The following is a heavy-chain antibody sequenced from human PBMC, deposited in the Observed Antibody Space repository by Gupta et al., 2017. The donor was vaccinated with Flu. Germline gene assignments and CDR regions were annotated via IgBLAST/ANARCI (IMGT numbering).Heavy chain of an antibody. V-gene: IGHV3-23*01. CDR2: SSGSGGTT. CDR3: AKGDRGSGWAY. Sequence: WVRQAQGKGLEWVSASSGSGGTTHYADSVKGRFTISRDNSKNTLYLQMNSLRAEDTAVYYCAKGDRGSGWAYWGQGTLVTVSS. J-gene: IGHJ4*02. D-gene: IGHD6-19*01.